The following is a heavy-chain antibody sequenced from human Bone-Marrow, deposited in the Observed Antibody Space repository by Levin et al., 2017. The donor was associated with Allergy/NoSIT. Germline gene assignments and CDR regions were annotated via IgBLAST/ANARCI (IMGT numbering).Heavy chain of an antibody. CDR1: GGSFSGYY. D-gene: IGHD2-2*01. CDR2: INHSGST. J-gene: IGHJ6*03. V-gene: IGHV4-34*01. CDR3: ARAKPRRRPCSSTSCLPQGYMDV. Sequence: SETLSLTCAVYGGSFSGYYWSWIRQPPGKGLEWIGEINHSGSTNYNPSLKSRVTISVDTSKNQFSLKLSSVTAADTAVYYCARAKPRRRPCSSTSCLPQGYMDVWGKGTTVTVSS.